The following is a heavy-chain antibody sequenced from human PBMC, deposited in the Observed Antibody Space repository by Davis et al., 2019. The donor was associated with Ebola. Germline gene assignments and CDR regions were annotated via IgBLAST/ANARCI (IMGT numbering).Heavy chain of an antibody. CDR3: ARLHNWNGLDY. CDR2: IYYTGST. J-gene: IGHJ4*02. V-gene: IGHV4-59*08. Sequence: MPSETLSLTCTVSGYSINTYHWTWIRQPPGKGLEWIGYIYYTGSTDYNPSLESRVTISMDTSKNQFSLKLTSVTAADTAMYYCARLHNWNGLDYWGQGTLVTVSS. D-gene: IGHD1-20*01. CDR1: GYSINTYH.